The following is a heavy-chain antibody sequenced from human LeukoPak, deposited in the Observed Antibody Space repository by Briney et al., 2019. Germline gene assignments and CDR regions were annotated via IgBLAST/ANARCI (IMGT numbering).Heavy chain of an antibody. CDR3: ARDTNWGPQM. J-gene: IGHJ4*02. CDR2: IDYSGST. Sequence: SETLSPTCTVSGGSISSYYWSWIRQPPGKGLEWIGYIDYSGSTNYNPSLKSRVTMSVNTSRNQFSLKLSSVTAADTAVYYCARDTNWGPQMWGQGTLVTVSS. CDR1: GGSISSYY. V-gene: IGHV4-59*01. D-gene: IGHD7-27*01.